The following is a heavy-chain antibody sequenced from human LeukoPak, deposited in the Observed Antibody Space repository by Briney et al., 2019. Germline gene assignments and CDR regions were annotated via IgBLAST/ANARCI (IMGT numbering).Heavy chain of an antibody. CDR2: INHSGST. CDR3: ARGLYGSGSYYKRSRWFDP. Sequence: SETLSLTCAVYGGSFSGYYWSWIRQPPGKGLEWIGEINHSGSTNYNPSLKSRVTIPVDTSKNQFSLKLSSVTAADTAVYYCARGLYGSGSYYKRSRWFDPWGQGTLVTVSS. CDR1: GGSFSGYY. J-gene: IGHJ5*02. V-gene: IGHV4-34*01. D-gene: IGHD3-10*01.